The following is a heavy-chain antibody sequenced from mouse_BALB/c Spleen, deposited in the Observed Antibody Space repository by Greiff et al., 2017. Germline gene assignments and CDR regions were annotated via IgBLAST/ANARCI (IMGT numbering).Heavy chain of an antibody. Sequence: QVQLQQSGAELVKPGASVKLSCKASGYTFTSYWMHWVKQRPGQGLEWIGEIDPSDSYTNYNQKFKGKATLTVDKSSSTAYMQLSSLTSEDSAVYYCARRGNYGNFYAMDYWGQGTSVTVSS. CDR1: GYTFTSYW. D-gene: IGHD2-1*01. CDR3: ARRGNYGNFYAMDY. V-gene: IGHV1-69*02. CDR2: IDPSDSYT. J-gene: IGHJ4*01.